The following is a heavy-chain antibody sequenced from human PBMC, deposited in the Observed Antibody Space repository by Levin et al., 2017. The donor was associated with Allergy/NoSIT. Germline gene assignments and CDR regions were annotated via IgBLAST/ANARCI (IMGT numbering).Heavy chain of an antibody. D-gene: IGHD2-21*01. J-gene: IGHJ5*02. CDR3: AKDLLLSWFDP. CDR2: ISYDGSNK. CDR1: GFTFSSYG. Sequence: GGSLRLSCAASGFTFSSYGMHWVRQAPGKGLEWVAVISYDGSNKYYADSVKGRFTISRDNSKNTLYLQMNSLRAEDTAVYYCAKDLLLSWFDPWGQGTLVTVSS. V-gene: IGHV3-30*18.